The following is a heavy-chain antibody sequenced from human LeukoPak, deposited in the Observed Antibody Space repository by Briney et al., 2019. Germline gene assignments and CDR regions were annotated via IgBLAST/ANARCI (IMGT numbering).Heavy chain of an antibody. J-gene: IGHJ6*02. CDR2: FSAYNGNT. CDR1: GHTFTSSG. CDR3: ARAKPITMVRGAIISPYYGMDV. Sequence: ASVKLCCTASGHTFTSSGTSWVRQAPGQGLEWMGWFSAYNGNTNYEQKLQGRVTMTTDTSTSTAYMELRSLRSDDTAVYYCARAKPITMVRGAIISPYYGMDVWGQGTTVTVSS. V-gene: IGHV1-18*01. D-gene: IGHD3-10*01.